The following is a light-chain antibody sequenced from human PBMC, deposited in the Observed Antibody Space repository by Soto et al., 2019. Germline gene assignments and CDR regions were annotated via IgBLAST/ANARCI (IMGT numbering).Light chain of an antibody. V-gene: IGLV3-1*01. CDR2: QDR. CDR1: KLGNKY. Sequence: SYELTQPPSVSVSPGQTASITCSGDKLGNKYACWYQQKPGQSPVLVIYQDRRRPSGIPERFSGSKSGNTATLTISGTHAMDEADYYCQAWDSSIVVFGGGTKLTVL. J-gene: IGLJ2*01. CDR3: QAWDSSIVV.